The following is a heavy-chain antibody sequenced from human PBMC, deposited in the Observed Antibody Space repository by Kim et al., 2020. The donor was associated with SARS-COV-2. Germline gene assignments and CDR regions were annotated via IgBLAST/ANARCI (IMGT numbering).Heavy chain of an antibody. Sequence: GGSLRLSCAASGFSVTSNYIHWVRQAPGKGPEWVSIIYSTGNTLYADSVKGRFTMSRDNSRNTLYLQMNSLKLEDTAVYYCVHGDYPLRYWGQGTLVTVSS. V-gene: IGHV3-53*01. J-gene: IGHJ4*02. CDR2: IYSTGNT. D-gene: IGHD4-17*01. CDR3: VHGDYPLRY. CDR1: GFSVTSNY.